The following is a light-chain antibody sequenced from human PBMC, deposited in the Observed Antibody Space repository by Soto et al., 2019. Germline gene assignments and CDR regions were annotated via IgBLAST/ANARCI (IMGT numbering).Light chain of an antibody. Sequence: QSVLTQPPSASGTPGQRVTIYCSGSSSNLGSNSVNWYQQVPGTAPKLLISSDNQRPSGVPDRFSGSQSGTSASLAISGLQSEDEADYHCGTWDTSLGTGVFGGGTKLTVL. CDR1: SSNLGSNS. V-gene: IGLV1-44*01. CDR3: GTWDTSLGTGV. J-gene: IGLJ3*02. CDR2: SDN.